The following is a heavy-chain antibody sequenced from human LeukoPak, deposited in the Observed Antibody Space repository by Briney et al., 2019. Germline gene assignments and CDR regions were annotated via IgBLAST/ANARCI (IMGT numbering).Heavy chain of an antibody. CDR2: IIPIFGTA. V-gene: IGHV1-69*13. CDR1: GGTFSSYA. J-gene: IGHJ4*02. CDR3: AREGESYYFDY. Sequence: VASVTVSCKASGGTFSSYALNWVRQAPGQGLEWMGGIIPIFGTANYAQKFQGRITITADVSTGTLYMELSSLRSEDTAVYYCAREGESYYFDYWGQGTLVTVSS.